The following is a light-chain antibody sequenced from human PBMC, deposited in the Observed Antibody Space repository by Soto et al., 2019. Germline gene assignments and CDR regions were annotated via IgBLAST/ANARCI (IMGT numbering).Light chain of an antibody. CDR2: EVS. J-gene: IGLJ2*01. CDR1: ISDVGGYNY. CDR3: GSYAGFNNYVA. Sequence: SALTQPPSASGSPGQSVTISCTGTISDVGGYNYVSWYQQHPGKAPKRMIYEVSERPSGVPDRFSGSKSGNTASLTVSGLQAEDEADYYCGSYAGFNNYVAVGGGTKLTVL. V-gene: IGLV2-8*01.